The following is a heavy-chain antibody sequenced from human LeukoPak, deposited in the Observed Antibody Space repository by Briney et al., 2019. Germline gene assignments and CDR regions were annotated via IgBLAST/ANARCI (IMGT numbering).Heavy chain of an antibody. J-gene: IGHJ4*02. Sequence: ASVKVSCKTSGYTFTDFGINWVRQAPGQGLEWMGRFTTYNGNTNYAQKFQGRVTMTTDTSTTTAYLEVTSLRSDDTAVYYCARDSSGFYYVHWGQGTLVTVSS. V-gene: IGHV1-18*01. CDR2: FTTYNGNT. CDR1: GYTFTDFG. CDR3: ARDSSGFYYVH. D-gene: IGHD3-22*01.